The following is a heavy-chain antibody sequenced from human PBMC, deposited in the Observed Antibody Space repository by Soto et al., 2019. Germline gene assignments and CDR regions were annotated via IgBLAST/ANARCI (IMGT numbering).Heavy chain of an antibody. CDR3: AREKRTSGWS. Sequence: GGSLRLSCAASGFTFSDYYMSWIRQAPGKGLEWVAVIWYDGSNKYYADSVKGRFTISRDNSKNTLYLQMNSLRAEDTAVYYCAREKRTSGWSWGQGTLVTVS. J-gene: IGHJ5*02. CDR2: IWYDGSNK. D-gene: IGHD6-19*01. CDR1: GFTFSDYY. V-gene: IGHV3-33*08.